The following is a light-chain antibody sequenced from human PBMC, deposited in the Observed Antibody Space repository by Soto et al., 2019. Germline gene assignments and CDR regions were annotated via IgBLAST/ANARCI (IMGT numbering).Light chain of an antibody. V-gene: IGKV3-20*01. Sequence: EIVLTQSPGTLSLSPGERATLSCRASQSVSSSYLAWYQHKPGQAPRLLIYGASTSATGIPDRFSGSGSGTVFTLTISRLEPEDFAVYFCQQFGSPFTFGPGTKVDLK. CDR1: QSVSSSY. J-gene: IGKJ3*01. CDR3: QQFGSPFT. CDR2: GAS.